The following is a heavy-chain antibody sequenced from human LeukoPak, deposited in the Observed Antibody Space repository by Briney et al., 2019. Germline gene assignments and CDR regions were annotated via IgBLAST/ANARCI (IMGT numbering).Heavy chain of an antibody. Sequence: GGSLRLSCAASGFTFSSYAMSWVRQAPGKGLEWVSAISGSGGSTYYADSVKGRFTISRDNSKNTLYLQMNSLRAEDTAVYYCAKSPQEDIWWGLLGTNDYWGQGTLVTVSS. CDR2: ISGSGGST. CDR3: AKSPQEDIWWGLLGTNDY. D-gene: IGHD1-26*01. CDR1: GFTFSSYA. J-gene: IGHJ4*02. V-gene: IGHV3-23*01.